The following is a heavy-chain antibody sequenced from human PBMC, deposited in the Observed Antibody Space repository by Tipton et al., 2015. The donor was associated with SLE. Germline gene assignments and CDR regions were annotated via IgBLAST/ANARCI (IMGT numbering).Heavy chain of an antibody. V-gene: IGHV4-39*01. CDR1: GGSISSSSYY. J-gene: IGHJ4*02. D-gene: IGHD3-10*01. CDR3: AGTYYYVSGSYSTFDY. Sequence: TLSLTCTVSGGSISSSSYYWGWFRQPPGKGLEWIGSIYYSGSTYYNPSLKSRVTISVDTSKNQFSLKLSSVTAADTAVYFCAGTYYYVSGSYSTFDYWGQGTLVTVSS. CDR2: IYYSGST.